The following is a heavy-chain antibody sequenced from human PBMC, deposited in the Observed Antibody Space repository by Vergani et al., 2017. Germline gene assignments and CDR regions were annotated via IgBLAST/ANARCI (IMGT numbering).Heavy chain of an antibody. Sequence: EVQLLESGGGLVQPGGSLRLSCAASGFTFSSYAMSWVRQAPGKGLEWVGRIKSKTDGGTTDYAAPVKGRFTISRDDSKNTLYLQMNSLKTEDTAVYYCTTDGDYGDYVGHYWGQGTLVTVSS. D-gene: IGHD4-17*01. CDR2: IKSKTDGGTT. J-gene: IGHJ4*02. CDR1: GFTFSSYA. V-gene: IGHV3-15*01. CDR3: TTDGDYGDYVGHY.